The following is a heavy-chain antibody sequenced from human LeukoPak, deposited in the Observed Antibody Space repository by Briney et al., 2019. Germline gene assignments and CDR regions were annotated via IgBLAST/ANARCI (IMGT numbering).Heavy chain of an antibody. CDR3: ARRGIAAAGNDY. V-gene: IGHV1-69*05. J-gene: IGHJ4*02. D-gene: IGHD6-13*01. Sequence: SVKVSCKASGGTFSCYAISWVRQAPGQGLEWMGGIIPIFGTANYAQKFQGRVTITTDESTSTAYMELSSLRSEDTAVYYCARRGIAAAGNDYWGQGTLVTVSS. CDR2: IIPIFGTA. CDR1: GGTFSCYA.